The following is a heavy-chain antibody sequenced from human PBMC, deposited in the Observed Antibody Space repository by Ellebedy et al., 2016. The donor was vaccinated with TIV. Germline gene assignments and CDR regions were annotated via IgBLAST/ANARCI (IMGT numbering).Heavy chain of an antibody. CDR3: AKDHVASATLLDY. V-gene: IGHV3-30-3*01. D-gene: IGHD2-15*01. CDR2: LSNDGSTE. CDR1: GFIFNSYA. J-gene: IGHJ4*02. Sequence: GESLKISCAASGFIFNSYALHWVRQAPGKGLEWVAVLSNDGSTEYYADSVKGRFTVSRDNSKNTLDLQMNRLRADDTAVYYCAKDHVASATLLDYWGQGTLVTVSS.